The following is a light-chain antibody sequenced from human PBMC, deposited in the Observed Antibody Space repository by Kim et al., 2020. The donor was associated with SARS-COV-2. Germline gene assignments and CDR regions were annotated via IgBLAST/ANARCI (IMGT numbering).Light chain of an antibody. V-gene: IGLV3-25*03. CDR2: KDS. Sequence: PGQTARITCSGDALPKQYAYWYQQKPGQAPVLVIYKDSERPSGIPERFSGSSSGTTVTLTISGVQAEDEADYYCQSADSSGTSWVFGGGTQLTVL. CDR1: ALPKQY. CDR3: QSADSSGTSWV. J-gene: IGLJ3*02.